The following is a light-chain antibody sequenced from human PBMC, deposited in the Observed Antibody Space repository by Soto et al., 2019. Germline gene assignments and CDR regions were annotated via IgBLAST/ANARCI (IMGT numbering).Light chain of an antibody. J-gene: IGKJ3*01. Sequence: DIQVTQSPSSLSASVGDRVTITCRASQSISSYLNWYQQKPGKAPKLLLFAKSSLQSGVPSRFSGSGSGTDFTLTISSLQPEDFATYYCQQSYSTLFTFGPGTKVDIK. V-gene: IGKV1-39*01. CDR2: AKS. CDR1: QSISSY. CDR3: QQSYSTLFT.